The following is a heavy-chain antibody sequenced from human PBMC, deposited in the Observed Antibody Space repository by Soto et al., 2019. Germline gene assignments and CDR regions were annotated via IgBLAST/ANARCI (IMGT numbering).Heavy chain of an antibody. D-gene: IGHD2-2*02. CDR2: IDYSGST. Sequence: PSETLSLTCTVSGGSFSSYHWSWIRQPPGKGLEWIGYIDYSGSTKYNPSLQSRVTISVDTSKNQFSLKLSSVTAADTAVYYCARAGIVVVPAAINYYYGMAFWGQGPTVTVS. CDR3: ARAGIVVVPAAINYYYGMAF. V-gene: IGHV4-59*12. J-gene: IGHJ6*01. CDR1: GGSFSSYH.